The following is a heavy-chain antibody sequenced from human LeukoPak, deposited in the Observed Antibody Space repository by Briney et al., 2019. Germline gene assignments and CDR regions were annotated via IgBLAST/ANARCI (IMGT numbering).Heavy chain of an antibody. D-gene: IGHD4-17*01. V-gene: IGHV3-30-3*01. CDR2: ISYDGSNK. Sequence: AGGSLRLSCAASGFTFSSYAMHWVRQAPGKGLEWVAVISYDGSNKYYADSVKGRFTISRDNSKNTLYLQMNSLRAEDTAVYYCARAAQMESEVYYGDYNLEDWGQGTLVTVSS. J-gene: IGHJ4*02. CDR1: GFTFSSYA. CDR3: ARAAQMESEVYYGDYNLED.